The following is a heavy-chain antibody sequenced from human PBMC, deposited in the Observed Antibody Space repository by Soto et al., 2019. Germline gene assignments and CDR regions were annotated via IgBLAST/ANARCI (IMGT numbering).Heavy chain of an antibody. D-gene: IGHD5-18*01. Sequence: QVQLVQSGVEVKKPGSSVKVSCKAPGGTFSTHGISWVRQAPGQGLEWMGGIIPILGKANYAQKFRGRVTITADESTSTVYMELSSLRSEETAVYYCARDTVMVPFAYWGQGTLVTVSS. V-gene: IGHV1-69*01. J-gene: IGHJ4*02. CDR2: IIPILGKA. CDR1: GGTFSTHG. CDR3: ARDTVMVPFAY.